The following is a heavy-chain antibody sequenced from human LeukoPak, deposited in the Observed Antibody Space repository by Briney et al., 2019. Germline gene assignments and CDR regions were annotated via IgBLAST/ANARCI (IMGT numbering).Heavy chain of an antibody. CDR3: ATAPNHYDSSGFDR. CDR2: ISYRGLL. V-gene: IGHV4-39*01. D-gene: IGHD3-22*01. CDR1: SRSINSSCYF. Sequence: PSETLSLTCTLSSRSINSSCYFWGWIRLPPGKGLEWFGTISYRGLLYYNPSPQRRVTRSVDTSMNQFSLRLTSVTAADTGVYYCATAPNHYDSSGFDRWGLGTLVSVSS. J-gene: IGHJ4*02.